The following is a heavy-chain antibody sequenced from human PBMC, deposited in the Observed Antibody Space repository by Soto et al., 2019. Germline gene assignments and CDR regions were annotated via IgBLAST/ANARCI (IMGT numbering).Heavy chain of an antibody. D-gene: IGHD6-19*01. CDR3: AKALSRSSGWYTYFDY. V-gene: IGHV3-23*01. J-gene: IGHJ4*02. CDR1: GFTFSSYA. Sequence: EVQLLESGGGLVQPEESLRLSCAASGFTFSSYAMTWFRQAPGQGLEWVSTISGSAGNTYYADSVKGRFTISRDNSKNTLYLQMNSLRAEDTAVYYCAKALSRSSGWYTYFDYWGQGTLITVSS. CDR2: ISGSAGNT.